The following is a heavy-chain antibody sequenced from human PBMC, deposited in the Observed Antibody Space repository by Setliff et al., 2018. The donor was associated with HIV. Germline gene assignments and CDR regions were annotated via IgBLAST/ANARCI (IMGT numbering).Heavy chain of an antibody. CDR1: GGSISSGGYY. CDR2: IYHSGNT. J-gene: IGHJ4*02. V-gene: IGHV4-31*03. D-gene: IGHD3-10*01. CDR3: ARDRGSGSSLDY. Sequence: PSETLSLTCTVSGGSISSGGYYWSWIRKRPGKGLEWIGYIYHSGNTFYNPSLKSRVSISVDTSKNRFSLKLASVTAADTAFYYCARDRGSGSSLDYWGQGTLVTVSS.